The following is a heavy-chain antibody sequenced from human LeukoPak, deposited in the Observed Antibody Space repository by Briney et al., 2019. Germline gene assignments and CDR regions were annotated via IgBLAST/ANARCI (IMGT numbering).Heavy chain of an antibody. J-gene: IGHJ6*02. CDR1: GFTFSSYS. Sequence: GGSLRLSCAASGFTFSSYSMNWVRQAPGKGLEWVSYISSSSSTICYADSVKGRFTISRDNAKNSLYLQMNSLRAEDTAVYYCARAPRADWGMDVWGQGTTVTVSS. D-gene: IGHD3-9*01. V-gene: IGHV3-48*04. CDR2: ISSSSSTI. CDR3: ARAPRADWGMDV.